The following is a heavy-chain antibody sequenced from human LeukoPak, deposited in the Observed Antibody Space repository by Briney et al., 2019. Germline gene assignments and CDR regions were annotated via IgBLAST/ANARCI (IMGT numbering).Heavy chain of an antibody. Sequence: ASVKVSCKASGYSFTGYYIHWVRQAPGQGLEWMGWINPDGDVTKSAQKFQGRVTMTTDKSINTVFMELSGLTSDDTALYYCARGPNHYYYMDFWGKGTTVSVSS. J-gene: IGHJ6*03. CDR2: INPDGDVT. CDR3: ARGPNHYYYMDF. D-gene: IGHD2-8*01. V-gene: IGHV1-2*02. CDR1: GYSFTGYY.